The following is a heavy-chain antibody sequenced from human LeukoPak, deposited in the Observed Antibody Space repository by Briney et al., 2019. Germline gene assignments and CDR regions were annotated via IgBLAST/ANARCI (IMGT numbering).Heavy chain of an antibody. CDR2: IYISGST. Sequence: SETLSLTCNVSGDSISTYYWSWIRQPVGKGLEWIGRIYISGSTNYNPSLRSRVTMAVDTSKNQFSLRLSSVTAADTAVYYCVRDFRADSSSWQNWFDPWGQGTLVTVSS. D-gene: IGHD6-13*01. CDR3: VRDFRADSSSWQNWFDP. J-gene: IGHJ5*02. V-gene: IGHV4-4*07. CDR1: GDSISTYY.